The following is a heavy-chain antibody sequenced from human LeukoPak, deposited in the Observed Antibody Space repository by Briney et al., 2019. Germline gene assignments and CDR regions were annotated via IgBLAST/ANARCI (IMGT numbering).Heavy chain of an antibody. CDR2: IKNDGSEK. CDR3: ARSWGYFDN. CDR1: GFTFSHYW. V-gene: IGHV3-7*05. D-gene: IGHD6-13*01. J-gene: IGHJ4*02. Sequence: GGSLRLSCAVSGFTFSHYWMIWVRQAPGKGLEWVATIKNDGSEKYYLDSVKGRFTISRDNAKNSLYLQMNSLRAEDTAVYYCARSWGYFDNWGQGTLVTVSS.